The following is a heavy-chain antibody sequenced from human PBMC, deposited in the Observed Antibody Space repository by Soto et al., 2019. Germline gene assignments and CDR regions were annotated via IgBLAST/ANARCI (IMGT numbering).Heavy chain of an antibody. J-gene: IGHJ5*02. CDR1: GYTFTSYA. CDR2: IIPIFGTA. D-gene: IGHD3-22*01. CDR3: ARDRGPSSGYYPYWFDP. V-gene: IGHV1-69*13. Sequence: ASVKVSCKASGYTFTSYAISWVRQAPGQGLEWMGEIIPIFGTANYAQKFQGRVTITADESTSTAYMELSSLRSEDTAVYYCARDRGPSSGYYPYWFDPWGQGTLVTVSS.